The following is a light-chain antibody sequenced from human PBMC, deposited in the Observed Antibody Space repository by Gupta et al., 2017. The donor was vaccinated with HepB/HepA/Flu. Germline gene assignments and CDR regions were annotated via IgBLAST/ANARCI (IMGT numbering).Light chain of an antibody. V-gene: IGKV4-1*01. CDR1: QSVLYSSNNKNY. Sequence: DIVMTQSQDSLAVSLGERATINCKSSQSVLYSSNNKNYLGWYQQKAGQPPKLLIYWASTRQSGVPDRFSGSGSGTDFTLTISSLQAEDVALYYCQQYYRTPLTFGQGTRLEIK. CDR3: QQYYRTPLT. CDR2: WAS. J-gene: IGKJ5*01.